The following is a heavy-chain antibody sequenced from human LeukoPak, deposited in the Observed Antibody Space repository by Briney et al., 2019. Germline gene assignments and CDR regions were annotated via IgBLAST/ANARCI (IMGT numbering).Heavy chain of an antibody. CDR3: AKDSCSGGSCYPDYYFDH. CDR2: ITGNADRI. D-gene: IGHD2-15*01. CDR1: GFTFRSYA. Sequence: GGSLRLSCSASGFTFRSYAMNWVRQAPGMGLEWVSGITGNADRIGYADSVKGRFTISRDNSKNTLYLQMNSLSVDDTALYYCAKDSCSGGSCYPDYYFDHWGQGTLVTVSS. J-gene: IGHJ4*02. V-gene: IGHV3-23*01.